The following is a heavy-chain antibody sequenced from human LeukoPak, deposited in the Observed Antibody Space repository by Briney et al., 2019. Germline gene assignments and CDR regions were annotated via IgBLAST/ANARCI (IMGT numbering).Heavy chain of an antibody. D-gene: IGHD5-18*01. J-gene: IGHJ4*02. V-gene: IGHV1-8*03. CDR2: MNPNRGNT. CDR1: GYTFTSYD. CDR3: AISLTGYSYGLDY. Sequence: ASVKVSCKASGYTFTSYDINWVRQATGQGLEWMGWMNPNRGNTGYAQTFQGRVTITRNTSISTAYMELSSLRSEDTAVYYCAISLTGYSYGLDYWGQGTLVTVSS.